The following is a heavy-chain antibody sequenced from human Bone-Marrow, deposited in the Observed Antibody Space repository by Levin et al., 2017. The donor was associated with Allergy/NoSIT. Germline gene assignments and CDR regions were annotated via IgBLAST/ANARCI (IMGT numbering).Heavy chain of an antibody. Sequence: PGGSLRLSCAASGFTFSDYHMSWIRQAPGKGLQWVSYISGSGSHIDSADSVKGRFTISRDNARNSLFLQMHSLRAEDTAVYYCARDRVSSNYYDRHYYSYLGMDVWGQGTTVTVS. CDR2: ISGSGSHI. D-gene: IGHD4-11*01. J-gene: IGHJ6*02. CDR3: ARDRVSSNYYDRHYYSYLGMDV. V-gene: IGHV3-11*01. CDR1: GFTFSDYH.